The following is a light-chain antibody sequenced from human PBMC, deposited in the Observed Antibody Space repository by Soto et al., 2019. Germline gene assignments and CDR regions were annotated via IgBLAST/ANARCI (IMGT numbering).Light chain of an antibody. CDR3: QQRSNWLS. J-gene: IGKJ1*01. CDR1: QSVSSY. V-gene: IGKV3-11*01. Sequence: EIVLTQSPGTLSLSPGERVTLSCRASQSVSSYLAWYQQKPGQAPRLLIYDASNRATGIPARFSGSGSGTDFTLTISSLEPEDFAVYYCQQRSNWLSFGQGTKVDIK. CDR2: DAS.